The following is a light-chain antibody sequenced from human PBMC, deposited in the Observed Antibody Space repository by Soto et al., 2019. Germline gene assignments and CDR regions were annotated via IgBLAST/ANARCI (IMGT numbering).Light chain of an antibody. CDR2: EVS. Sequence: QSALTQPPSAPGSPGQSVTISCTGTSCDVGGYNYVSWYQQHPGKAPKLMIYEVSKRPSGVPDRFSGSKSGNTASLTVSGVPAYEEADYYCSSSSGSNPYLVFGAGTKLTVL. CDR1: SCDVGGYNY. V-gene: IGLV2-8*01. CDR3: SSSSGSNPYLV. J-gene: IGLJ2*01.